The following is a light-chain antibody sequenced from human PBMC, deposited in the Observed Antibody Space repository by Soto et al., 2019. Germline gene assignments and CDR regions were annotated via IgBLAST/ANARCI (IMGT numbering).Light chain of an antibody. CDR3: VSFAGGTYV. J-gene: IGLJ1*01. V-gene: IGLV2-14*03. CDR2: DVN. Sequence: SALTQPASVSGSPGQSITISCTGTSSDVAGYNYVSWYQQHPGKAPKLMVYDVNRRPSGVPDRFSGSKSGNTASLTVSGLQAEDGADYYCVSFAGGTYVFGTGTKVTVL. CDR1: SSDVAGYNY.